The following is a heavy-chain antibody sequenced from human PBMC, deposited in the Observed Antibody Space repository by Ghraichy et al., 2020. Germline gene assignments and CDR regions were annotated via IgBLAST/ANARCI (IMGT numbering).Heavy chain of an antibody. V-gene: IGHV3-73*01. Sequence: KVSCAASGFTFSGSAMHWVRQASGKGLEWVGRIRSKANSYATAYAASVKGRFTISRDDSKNTAYLQMNSLKTEDTAVYYCTRRRDCSSTSCYTLGYYYMDIWGKGTTITVSS. CDR1: GFTFSGSA. CDR3: TRRRDCSSTSCYTLGYYYMDI. J-gene: IGHJ6*03. CDR2: IRSKANSYAT. D-gene: IGHD2-2*02.